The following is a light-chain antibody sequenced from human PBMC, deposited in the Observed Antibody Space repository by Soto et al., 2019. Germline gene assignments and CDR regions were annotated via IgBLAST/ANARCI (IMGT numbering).Light chain of an antibody. CDR3: QQSYSTPWT. CDR2: KAS. Sequence: IQMTQSPSSLPASIGDRVTITCRASQGVGNWLAWYQQKLGKAPKLLIYKASSLESGVPSRFSGSGSGTEFTLTISSLQPEDFATYYCQQSYSTPWTFGQGTKVDIK. CDR1: QGVGNW. J-gene: IGKJ1*01. V-gene: IGKV1-12*01.